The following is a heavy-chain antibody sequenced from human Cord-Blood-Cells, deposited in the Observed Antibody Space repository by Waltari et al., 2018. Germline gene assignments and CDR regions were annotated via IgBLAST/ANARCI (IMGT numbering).Heavy chain of an antibody. CDR2: ISAYNGNT. Sequence: QVQLVQSGAEVKKPWASVKVSCKASGYTFTTYGISWVRQAPGQGLEWMGWISAYNGNTNYAQKLQGRVTMTTDTSTSTAYMELRSLRSDDTAVYYCARDDGHYCTGGVCRLFDYWGQGTLVTVSS. CDR3: ARDDGHYCTGGVCRLFDY. CDR1: GYTFTTYG. J-gene: IGHJ4*02. D-gene: IGHD2-8*02. V-gene: IGHV1-18*01.